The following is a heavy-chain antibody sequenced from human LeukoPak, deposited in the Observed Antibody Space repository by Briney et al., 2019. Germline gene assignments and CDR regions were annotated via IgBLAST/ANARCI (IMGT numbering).Heavy chain of an antibody. J-gene: IGHJ6*03. CDR1: GYTFTIYD. V-gene: IGHV1-8*01. Sequence: ASVTVSCKASGYTFTIYDINWVRQATGQGHEWMGWMNPNSGNIGYAQKFQGRVTMTKNTSITTAYMELSSLRSEDTAVYYCARALSWTTESYYYMDVWGKGTTVTVSS. D-gene: IGHD3/OR15-3a*01. CDR2: MNPNSGNI. CDR3: ARALSWTTESYYYMDV.